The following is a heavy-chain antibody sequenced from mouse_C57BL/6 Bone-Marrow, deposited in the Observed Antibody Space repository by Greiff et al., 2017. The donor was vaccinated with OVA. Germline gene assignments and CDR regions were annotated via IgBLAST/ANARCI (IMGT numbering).Heavy chain of an antibody. CDR2: IYPGDGDT. V-gene: IGHV1-82*01. CDR3: ASDSGAYYSNYVGFAY. Sequence: LQESGPELVKPGASVKISCKASGYAFSSSWMNWVKQRPGKGLEWIGRIYPGDGDTNYNGKFKGKATLTADKSSSTAYMQLSSLTSEDSAVYFCASDSGAYYSNYVGFAYWGQGTLVTVSA. J-gene: IGHJ3*01. CDR1: GYAFSSSW. D-gene: IGHD2-5*01.